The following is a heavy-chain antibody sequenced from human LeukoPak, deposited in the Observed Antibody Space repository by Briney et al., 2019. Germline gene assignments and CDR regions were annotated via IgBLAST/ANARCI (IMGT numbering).Heavy chain of an antibody. CDR3: ARRKDGGNYFDY. J-gene: IGHJ4*02. D-gene: IGHD4-23*01. CDR1: GDSISSNSAT. Sequence: SQTLSLTCAISGDSISSNSATWNWIRQSPSRGLEWLGRTYYRSKRYNEYAVSVKSRMTINADTSKNQFSLQLNSVTPEDTAVYYCARRKDGGNYFDYWGQGTLVTVSS. V-gene: IGHV6-1*01. CDR2: TYYRSKRYN.